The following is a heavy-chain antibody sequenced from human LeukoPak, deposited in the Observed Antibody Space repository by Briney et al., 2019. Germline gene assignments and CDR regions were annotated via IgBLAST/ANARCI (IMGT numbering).Heavy chain of an antibody. Sequence: GASVKVSCKASGYTFTSYAMNWVRQAPGQGLEWMGWINTNTGNPTYAQGFTGRFVFSLDTSVSTAYLQISSLKAEDTAVYYCARDTPPLNSIPFDYWGQGTLVTVSS. CDR3: ARDTPPLNSIPFDY. CDR1: GYTFTSYA. J-gene: IGHJ4*02. CDR2: INTNTGNP. D-gene: IGHD2/OR15-2a*01. V-gene: IGHV7-4-1*02.